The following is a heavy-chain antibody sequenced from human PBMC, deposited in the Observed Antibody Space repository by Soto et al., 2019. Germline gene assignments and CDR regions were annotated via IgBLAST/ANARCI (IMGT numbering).Heavy chain of an antibody. CDR2: IYWDDDE. CDR1: GFSLTTAGVG. CDR3: AHSRNLITEDAQVGDFDY. D-gene: IGHD3-10*01. V-gene: IGHV2-5*02. J-gene: IGHJ4*02. Sequence: FGPTLVNPTQTLTLTCSFSGFSLTTAGVGVGWVRQSPGEALEWLALIYWDDDERYSPSLKTRLTITKDTSKNQVVLKMTNMAPVDTATYYCAHSRNLITEDAQVGDFDYWGQGTLVTVSS.